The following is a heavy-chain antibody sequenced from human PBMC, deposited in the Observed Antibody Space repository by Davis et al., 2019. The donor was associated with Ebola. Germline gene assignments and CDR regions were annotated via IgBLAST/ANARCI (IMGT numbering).Heavy chain of an antibody. D-gene: IGHD3-3*01. J-gene: IGHJ6*04. CDR1: GGSISSYY. CDR2: IYYSGST. Sequence: GSLRLSCTVSGGSISSYYWSWIRQPPGKGLEWIGYIYYSGSTNYNPSLKSRVTISVDTSKNQFSLKLSSVTAADTAVYYCARDNFWSGYYMYYYGMDVWGKGTTVTVSS. CDR3: ARDNFWSGYYMYYYGMDV. V-gene: IGHV4-59*08.